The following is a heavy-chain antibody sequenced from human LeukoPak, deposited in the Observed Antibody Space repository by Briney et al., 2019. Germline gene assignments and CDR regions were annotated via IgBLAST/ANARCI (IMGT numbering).Heavy chain of an antibody. J-gene: IGHJ3*02. CDR2: ISYDGTNK. CDR3: ARAPMSYDSSGFGGAFDI. Sequence: GRSLRLSCAVSGFTFSNYGMYWVRQAPGKGLEWVAVISYDGTNKYYADSVKGRFTISRDNSKNTMYLQMNSLRAEDTAMYYCARAPMSYDSSGFGGAFDIWGQGTMVTVSS. CDR1: GFTFSNYG. V-gene: IGHV3-30*19. D-gene: IGHD3-22*01.